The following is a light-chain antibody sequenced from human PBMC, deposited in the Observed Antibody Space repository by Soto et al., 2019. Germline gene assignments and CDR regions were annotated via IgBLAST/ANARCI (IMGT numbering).Light chain of an antibody. CDR1: SSDVGSHNL. V-gene: IGLV2-23*02. J-gene: IGLJ7*01. CDR3: GSYGGSRDV. CDR2: EVS. Sequence: QSVLTQPASVSGSPGQSITISCTGTSSDVGSHNLVSWYQQHPGQAPKLMIYEVSKRPLGVSARFSASKSCNTASLTISGLQAEDEADYYCGSYGGSRDVFGGGTQLTVL.